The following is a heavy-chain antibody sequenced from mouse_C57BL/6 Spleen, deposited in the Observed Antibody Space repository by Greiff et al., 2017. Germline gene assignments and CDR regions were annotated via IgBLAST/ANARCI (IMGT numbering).Heavy chain of an antibody. CDR3: KKDSLFDY. CDR2: ISSCGSYT. Sequence: EVKLVEPGEGLVKPGGSLKLSCAASGFTFSSYAMPWVRQTPEKRLEWVAYISSCGSYTYYADTVKGRFTISRDNARNTLYLQMSSLKSEDTAMYYCKKDSLFDYWGQGTTLTVSS. J-gene: IGHJ2*01. D-gene: IGHD3-2*01. CDR1: GFTFSSYA. V-gene: IGHV5-9-1*02.